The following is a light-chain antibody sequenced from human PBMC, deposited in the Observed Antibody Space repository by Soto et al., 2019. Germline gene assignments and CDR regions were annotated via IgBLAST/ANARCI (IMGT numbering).Light chain of an antibody. CDR2: DAS. J-gene: IGKJ3*01. Sequence: EIVLTQSPATQSLSPGERATLSCRASQSINNYLAWYQHRPGQAPRLLIYDASNRATGIPARFSGSGSGRDFTLTISSLWAQDFGFYSSQHRNKRPFTFGSGTKVDIK. CDR3: QHRNKRPFT. V-gene: IGKV3-11*02. CDR1: QSINNY.